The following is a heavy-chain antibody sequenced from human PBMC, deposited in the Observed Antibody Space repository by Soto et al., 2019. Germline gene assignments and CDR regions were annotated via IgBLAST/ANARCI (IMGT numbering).Heavy chain of an antibody. V-gene: IGHV3-74*01. CDR3: ARGINGYYAFDV. Sequence: GGSLRLSCAASGFTFSSYWMHWVRQVPGKGLVWVARIKRDGSSTNYADSVKGRFTISRDNAQNTLFLQINSLTAEDTAVYYCARGINGYYAFDVWGQGTMVTVSS. D-gene: IGHD5-18*01. CDR2: IKRDGSST. J-gene: IGHJ3*01. CDR1: GFTFSSYW.